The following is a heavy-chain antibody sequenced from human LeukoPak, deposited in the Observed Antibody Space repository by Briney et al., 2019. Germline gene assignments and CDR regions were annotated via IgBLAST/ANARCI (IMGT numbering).Heavy chain of an antibody. J-gene: IGHJ4*02. V-gene: IGHV1-18*01. CDR1: GYTFTSYG. CDR2: ISAYNGNT. CDR3: AREVMDYNLGY. D-gene: IGHD4-11*01. Sequence: ASVKVSCKASGYTFTSYGISWVRQAPGQVLGWMGWISAYNGNTNCAQKLQGRVTMTTDTSTSTAYMELRSLRSDDTAVYYCAREVMDYNLGYWGQGTLVTVSS.